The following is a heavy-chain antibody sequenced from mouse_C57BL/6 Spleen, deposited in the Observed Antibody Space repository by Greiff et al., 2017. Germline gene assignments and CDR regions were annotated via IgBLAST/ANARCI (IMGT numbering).Heavy chain of an antibody. J-gene: IGHJ4*01. D-gene: IGHD1-1*01. V-gene: IGHV1-82*01. CDR3: ALITTVGYAMDD. Sequence: QVQLQQSGPELVKPGASVKISCKASGYAFSSSWMNWVKQRPGKGLEWIGRIYPGDGDTNYNGKFKGKATLAADKSSSTAYMHLSSLTSEDSAVYFCALITTVGYAMDDWGQGTSVTVAS. CDR1: GYAFSSSW. CDR2: IYPGDGDT.